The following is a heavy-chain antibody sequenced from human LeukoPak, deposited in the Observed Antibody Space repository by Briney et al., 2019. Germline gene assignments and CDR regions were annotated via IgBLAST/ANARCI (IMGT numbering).Heavy chain of an antibody. CDR2: IDSGGSST. J-gene: IGHJ3*02. V-gene: IGHV3-74*01. D-gene: IGHD3-10*01. CDR3: ARGGSYGWDAFDM. Sequence: GGSLRLSCAASGFTFSSNWMHWVRQVPGKGLVWVSRIDSGGSSTNYADSVKGRFTISRNNAKNTLSLQMNRLRAEDTAVYYCARGGSYGWDAFDMWGQGTMVTVSS. CDR1: GFTFSSNW.